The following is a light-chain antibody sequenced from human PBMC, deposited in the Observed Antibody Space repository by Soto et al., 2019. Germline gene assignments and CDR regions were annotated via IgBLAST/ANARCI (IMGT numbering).Light chain of an antibody. CDR2: VAS. Sequence: DVQLTQTPSFLSASVGDRVTITCRASQGISSYLAWYQQKPGKAPKLLNYVASTLQCGIPSRFSGSGSGTEFTLTISSLQPEDLAPYYCQQHTSYPLTCGGGTKVEIK. V-gene: IGKV1-9*01. CDR1: QGISSY. CDR3: QQHTSYPLT. J-gene: IGKJ4*01.